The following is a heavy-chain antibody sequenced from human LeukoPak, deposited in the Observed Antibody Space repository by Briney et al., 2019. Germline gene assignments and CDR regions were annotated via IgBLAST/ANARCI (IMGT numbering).Heavy chain of an antibody. J-gene: IGHJ3*02. D-gene: IGHD3-22*01. V-gene: IGHV3-74*01. CDR1: GFTFSSDW. CDR3: ASPDYYDSSGDYAFDI. CDR2: INSDGSTT. Sequence: GGSLRLSCAASGFTFSSDWMHWVRQAPGKGLVWVSRINSDGSTTNYVDSVKGRFTISRDNAKNTLYLQMNNLRAEDTAVYYCASPDYYDSSGDYAFDIWGQGTMVTVSS.